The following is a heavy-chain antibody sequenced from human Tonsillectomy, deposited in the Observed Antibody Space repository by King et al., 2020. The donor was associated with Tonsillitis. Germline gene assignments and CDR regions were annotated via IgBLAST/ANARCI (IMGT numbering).Heavy chain of an antibody. J-gene: IGHJ6*02. CDR2: ISSGSSTI. CDR3: AREDGYNIDGMDV. Sequence: VQLVESGGGLVQPGGSLRLSCAASGFTFITYSMNWVRQAPGKGLEWVSYISSGSSTIYYADSVKGRFTISRDNAKNSLYLQMNSLRGEDTAVYYCAREDGYNIDGMDVWGQGTTVTVSS. V-gene: IGHV3-48*01. CDR1: GFTFITYS. D-gene: IGHD5-24*01.